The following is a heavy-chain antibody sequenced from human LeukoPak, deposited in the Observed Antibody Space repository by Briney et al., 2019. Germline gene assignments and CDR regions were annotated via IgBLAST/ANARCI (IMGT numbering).Heavy chain of an antibody. Sequence: PSETLSLTCTVSGGSISSGGYYWSWIRQPPGKGLEWIGYIYHSGSTYYNPSLKSRVTISLDKSKNQFSLRLTSVTAADTAVYFCAGTKGGSSHEYFQHWGQGTLVTVSS. D-gene: IGHD6-13*01. J-gene: IGHJ1*01. CDR1: GGSISSGGYY. CDR2: IYHSGST. V-gene: IGHV4-30-2*01. CDR3: AGTKGGSSHEYFQH.